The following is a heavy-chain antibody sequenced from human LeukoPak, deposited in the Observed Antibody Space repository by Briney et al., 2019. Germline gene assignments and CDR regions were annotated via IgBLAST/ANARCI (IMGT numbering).Heavy chain of an antibody. D-gene: IGHD3-3*01. CDR2: IYTSGST. CDR1: GGSISSGSYY. J-gene: IGHJ3*02. V-gene: IGHV4-61*02. Sequence: SETLSLTCTVSGGSISSGSYYWSWIRQPAGKGLEWIGRIYTSGSTNYNPSLKSRVTMSVDTSKNQFSLKLSSVTAADTAVYYCARDLAPSFSFWSGYSSDAFDIWGQGTMVTVSS. CDR3: ARDLAPSFSFWSGYSSDAFDI.